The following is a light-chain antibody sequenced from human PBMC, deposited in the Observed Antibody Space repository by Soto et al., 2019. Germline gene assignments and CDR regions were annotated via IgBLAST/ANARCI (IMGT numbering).Light chain of an antibody. CDR3: QQRSNWPPS. CDR2: DAS. Sequence: EIVLTQSPATLSLSPGERATLSCRASQSVSSYLAWYQQKPGQAPRLLIYDASNRATDLPARFSGSGSGTDFTLTISSLEPEDFAVYYCQQRSNWPPSFGGGTKVEIK. V-gene: IGKV3-11*01. CDR1: QSVSSY. J-gene: IGKJ4*01.